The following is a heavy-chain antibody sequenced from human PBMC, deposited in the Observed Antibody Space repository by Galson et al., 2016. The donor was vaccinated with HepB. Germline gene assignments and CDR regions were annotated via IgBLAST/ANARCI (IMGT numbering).Heavy chain of an antibody. V-gene: IGHV5-10-1*01. CDR1: GYSFTNYW. J-gene: IGHJ4*02. CDR3: ARQGVGASGY. CDR2: IDPTDSST. D-gene: IGHD1-26*01. Sequence: QSGAEVKKPRESLRISCKGSGYSFTNYWITWVRQMPGKGLEWMGKIDPTDSSTNYSPSFQGHVTISADKSISTAYLQWSSLKASDTAMYYCARQGVGASGYWGQGTLVTVAS.